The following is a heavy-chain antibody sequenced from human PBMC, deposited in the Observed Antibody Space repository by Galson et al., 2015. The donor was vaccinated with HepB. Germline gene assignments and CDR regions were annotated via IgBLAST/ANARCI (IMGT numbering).Heavy chain of an antibody. D-gene: IGHD6-13*01. CDR1: GDSVSSNSAA. CDR2: TYYRSKWYN. Sequence: CAISGDSVSSNSAAWNWIRQSPSRGLEGLGRTYYRSKWYNDYAVSVKSRITINPDTSKNQFSLQLNSVTPEDTAVYYCARDFPSPGIAAAGISPFDYWGQGTLVTVSS. CDR3: ARDFPSPGIAAAGISPFDY. V-gene: IGHV6-1*01. J-gene: IGHJ4*02.